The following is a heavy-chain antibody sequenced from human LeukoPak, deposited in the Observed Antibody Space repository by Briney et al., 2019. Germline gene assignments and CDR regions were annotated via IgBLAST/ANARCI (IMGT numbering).Heavy chain of an antibody. CDR1: GFTFSSYA. CDR3: AKSPQGLDIVATILGY. Sequence: PGGSLRLSCAASGFTFSSYAMSWVRQAPGKGLEWVSAISGSGGSTYYADSVKGRFTISRDNSKNTLYLQMNSLRAEDTAVYYCAKSPQGLDIVATILGYWGQGTLVTVSS. D-gene: IGHD5-12*01. J-gene: IGHJ4*02. CDR2: ISGSGGST. V-gene: IGHV3-23*01.